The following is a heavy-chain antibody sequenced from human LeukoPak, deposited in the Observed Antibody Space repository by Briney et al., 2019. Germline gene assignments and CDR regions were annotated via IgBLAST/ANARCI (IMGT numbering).Heavy chain of an antibody. Sequence: GGSLRLSCAVSGFTFSNYWMHWVRQAPGMGLVWVSRINTDGRTTSYADSVKGRFTISGDNAKNILYLEVNSLRTDDTAVYYCARGGLEPVDCWGQGTLVTVSS. CDR1: GFTFSNYW. J-gene: IGHJ4*02. V-gene: IGHV3-74*01. D-gene: IGHD5-24*01. CDR2: INTDGRTT. CDR3: ARGGLEPVDC.